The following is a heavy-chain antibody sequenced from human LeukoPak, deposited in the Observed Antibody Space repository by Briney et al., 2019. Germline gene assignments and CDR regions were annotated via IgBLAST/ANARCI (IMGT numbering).Heavy chain of an antibody. V-gene: IGHV4-30-2*01. CDR3: ARVVPAASEWFDP. CDR2: IYHSGST. CDR1: GGSISSGGYS. Sequence: SETLSLTCAVSGGSISSGGYSWSWIRQPPGKGLEWIGYIYHSGSTYYNPSLKSRVTISVDRSKNQFSLKLSSVTAADTAVYYCARVVPAASEWFDPWGQGTLVTVS. D-gene: IGHD2-2*01. J-gene: IGHJ5*02.